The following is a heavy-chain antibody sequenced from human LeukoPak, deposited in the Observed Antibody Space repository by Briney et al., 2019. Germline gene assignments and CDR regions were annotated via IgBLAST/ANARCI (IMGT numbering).Heavy chain of an antibody. CDR1: GFTFSSYT. J-gene: IGHJ6*03. Sequence: GGSLRLSCAASGFTFSSYTMNWVRQAPGKGLQSVSSISSSSSYIYYADSVKGRFTISRDNSKNSLYLQMNSLRAEDTAVYYCARLYYYYYYMDVWGKGTTVTISS. CDR2: ISSSSSYI. CDR3: ARLYYYYYYMDV. V-gene: IGHV3-21*01.